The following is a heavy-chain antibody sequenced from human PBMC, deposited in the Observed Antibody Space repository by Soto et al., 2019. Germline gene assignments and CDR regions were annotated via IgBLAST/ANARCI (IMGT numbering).Heavy chain of an antibody. V-gene: IGHV3-30*18. CDR1: GFTFSTYG. CDR3: AKDFYSYGSSGYYYYYGMDV. Sequence: GGSLRLSCAASGFTFSTYGVHWVRQAPGKGLEWVAVISYDGNDKYYADSVKGRFTISRDNSNNTLYLQMNSLRPEDTAVYYCAKDFYSYGSSGYYYYYGMDVWGQGTTVTVSS. CDR2: ISYDGNDK. D-gene: IGHD5-18*01. J-gene: IGHJ6*02.